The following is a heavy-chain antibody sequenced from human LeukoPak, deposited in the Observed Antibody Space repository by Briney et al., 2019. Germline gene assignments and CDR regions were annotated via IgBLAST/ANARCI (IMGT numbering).Heavy chain of an antibody. J-gene: IGHJ4*02. D-gene: IGHD4/OR15-4a*01. CDR2: INAGNGNT. CDR3: ASFSDHYGGYQTDY. Sequence: ASVKVSCKASGYTFTSYAMHWVRQAPGQRLEWMGWINAGNGNTKYSQEFQGRVTITRDTSASTAYMELSSLRSDDTAVYYCASFSDHYGGYQTDYWGQGTLVTVSS. V-gene: IGHV1-3*01. CDR1: GYTFTSYA.